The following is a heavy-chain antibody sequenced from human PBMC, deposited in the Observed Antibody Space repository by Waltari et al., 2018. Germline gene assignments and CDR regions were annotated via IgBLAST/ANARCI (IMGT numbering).Heavy chain of an antibody. CDR2: IYTSGST. Sequence: QVQLQESGPGLVKPSQTLSLTCTVSGGSISSGSYYWSWIRQPTGKGLEWIGRIYTSGSTNYNPSLKSRVTISVDTSKNQFSLKLSSVTAADTAVYYCASGGYCSGGSCYSRAFDIWGQGTMVTVSS. D-gene: IGHD2-15*01. CDR3: ASGGYCSGGSCYSRAFDI. V-gene: IGHV4-61*02. J-gene: IGHJ3*02. CDR1: GGSISSGSYY.